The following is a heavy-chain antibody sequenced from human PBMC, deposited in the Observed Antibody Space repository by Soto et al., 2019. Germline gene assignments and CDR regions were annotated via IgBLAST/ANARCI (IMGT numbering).Heavy chain of an antibody. V-gene: IGHV3-7*01. CDR2: IKQDGSEK. CDR1: GFTFSSYW. CDR3: ARGSVVYSSSSGTFHYYYYGMDV. J-gene: IGHJ6*02. Sequence: GGSLRLSCAASGFTFSSYWMSWVRQAPGKGLEWVANIKQDGSEKYYVDSVKGRFTISRDNAKNSLYLQMNSLRAEDTAVYYCARGSVVYSSSSGTFHYYYYGMDVWGQGTTVTVSS. D-gene: IGHD6-6*01.